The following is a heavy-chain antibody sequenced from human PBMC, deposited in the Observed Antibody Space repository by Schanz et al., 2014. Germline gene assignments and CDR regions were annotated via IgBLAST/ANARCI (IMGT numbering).Heavy chain of an antibody. Sequence: VQLVESGGGLVQPGGSLRLSCAAYGFTLSSYAMHWVRQAPGKGLEWVSSISGRSSHIYYADSVKGRFTVSRDNARNSLYPHMNSLKAEDTAVYYCAREQIMAAAGLVDYWGHGTLVTVSS. V-gene: IGHV3-21*04. CDR3: AREQIMAAAGLVDY. CDR1: GFTLSSYA. D-gene: IGHD6-13*01. J-gene: IGHJ4*01. CDR2: ISGRSSHI.